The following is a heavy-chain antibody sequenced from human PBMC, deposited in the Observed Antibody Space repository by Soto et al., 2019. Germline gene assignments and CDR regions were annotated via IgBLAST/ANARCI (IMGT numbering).Heavy chain of an antibody. Sequence: EVQLLESGGGLVQPGGSLRLSCAASGFTFSSYAMSWVRQAPGKGLEWVSAISGSGGSTYYADSVKGRFTISRDNSKNTRYLQMNSLIAEDTDVYYCAKGWGYSDGYDHLGHWGQGSLVTVSS. D-gene: IGHD5-18*01. V-gene: IGHV3-23*01. CDR3: AKGWGYSDGYDHLGH. CDR2: ISGSGGST. J-gene: IGHJ4*02. CDR1: GFTFSSYA.